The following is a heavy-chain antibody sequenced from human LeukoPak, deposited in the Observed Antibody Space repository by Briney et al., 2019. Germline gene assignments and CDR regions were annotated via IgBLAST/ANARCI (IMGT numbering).Heavy chain of an antibody. CDR1: GGSFSGYY. Sequence: SETLPLTCAVYGGSFSGYYWSWIRQPPGKGLDWIGEINHSGSTNYNPSLKSRVTISVDTSKNQFSLKLSSVTAANTAVYYCARGFGYYYGSGTERRLDYWGQGTLVTVSS. CDR2: INHSGST. V-gene: IGHV4-34*01. J-gene: IGHJ4*02. D-gene: IGHD3-10*01. CDR3: ARGFGYYYGSGTERRLDY.